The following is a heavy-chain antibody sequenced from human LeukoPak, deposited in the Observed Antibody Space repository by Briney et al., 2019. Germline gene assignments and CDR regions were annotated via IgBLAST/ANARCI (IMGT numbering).Heavy chain of an antibody. CDR1: GGSFSGYY. J-gene: IGHJ4*02. V-gene: IGHV4-34*01. Sequence: SAPLSLTCAVYGGSFSGYYWSWIRPPPGKGLEWIGEINHSGSTNYNPSLKSRVTISVDTSKNQFSLQLSTVTAADTAVYYCARDSVYWGQGTLVTVSS. CDR2: INHSGST. CDR3: ARDSVY. D-gene: IGHD5/OR15-5a*01.